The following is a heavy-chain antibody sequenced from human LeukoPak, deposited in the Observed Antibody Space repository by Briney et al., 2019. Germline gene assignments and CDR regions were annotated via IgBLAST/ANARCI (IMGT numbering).Heavy chain of an antibody. CDR2: IYYSGST. CDR3: ARGIAAASDRAFDI. J-gene: IGHJ3*02. Sequence: SETLSLTCTVSGGSISSYYWSWIRQPPGKGLEWIGYIYYSGSTNYNPSLKSRVTISVDTSKNQFSLKVSSVTAADTAVYYCARGIAAASDRAFDIWGQGTMVTVSS. D-gene: IGHD6-13*01. V-gene: IGHV4-59*12. CDR1: GGSISSYY.